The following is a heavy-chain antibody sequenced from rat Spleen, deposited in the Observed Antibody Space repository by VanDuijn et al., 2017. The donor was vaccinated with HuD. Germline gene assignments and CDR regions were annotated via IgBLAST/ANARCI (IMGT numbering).Heavy chain of an antibody. D-gene: IGHD1-4*01. Sequence: EVQLVESDGGLVQPGRSLKLSCAASGFTFSDYYMAWVRQAPTKGLEWVATISYDGSSTYYRDSVKGRFTISRDNAKSTLYLQMDSLRSEDTATYYCARQTRVYWYFDFWGPGTMVTVSS. CDR3: ARQTRVYWYFDF. V-gene: IGHV5-29*01. CDR1: GFTFSDYY. CDR2: ISYDGSST. J-gene: IGHJ1*01.